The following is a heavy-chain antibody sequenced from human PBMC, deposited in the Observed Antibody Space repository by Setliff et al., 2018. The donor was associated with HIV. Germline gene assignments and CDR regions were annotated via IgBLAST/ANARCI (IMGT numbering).Heavy chain of an antibody. CDR3: AKDMNYNNDYPGVLGS. CDR2: ISSSGDTI. V-gene: IGHV3-11*04. CDR1: GFYFSDYY. J-gene: IGHJ4*02. Sequence: GGSLRLSCAASGFYFSDYYMSWIRQAPGKGLEWVAFISSSGDTIYYAESVKGRFTISRDNPENSLFLQMNSLRVEDTAVYHCAKDMNYNNDYPGVLGSWGRGTLVTVSS. D-gene: IGHD3-16*01.